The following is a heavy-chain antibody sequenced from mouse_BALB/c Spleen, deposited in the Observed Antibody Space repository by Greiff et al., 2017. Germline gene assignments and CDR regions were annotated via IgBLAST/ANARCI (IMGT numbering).Heavy chain of an antibody. Sequence: EVKLEESGGGLVQPGGSLRLSCATSGFTFTDYYMSWVRQPPGKALEWLGFIRNKANGYTTEYSASVKGRFTISRDNSQSILYLQMNTLRAEDSATYYCARVYGNYGAMDYWGQGTSVTVSS. D-gene: IGHD2-1*01. CDR1: GFTFTDYY. CDR2: IRNKANGYTT. V-gene: IGHV7-3*02. CDR3: ARVYGNYGAMDY. J-gene: IGHJ4*01.